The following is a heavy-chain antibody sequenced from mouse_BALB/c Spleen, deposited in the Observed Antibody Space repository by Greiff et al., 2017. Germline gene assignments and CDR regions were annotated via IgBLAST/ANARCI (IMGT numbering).Heavy chain of an antibody. CDR2: IWGDGST. J-gene: IGHJ4*01. CDR1: GFSLTGYG. CDR3: AREEYRYDGYYAMDY. V-gene: IGHV2-6-7*01. D-gene: IGHD2-14*01. Sequence: VKLMESGPGLVAPSPSLSITCTASGFSLTGYGVNWVRQPPGKGLEWLGMIWGDGSTDYNSALNSRLSISKDNSKSQVFLKMNRLQTDDTARYYCAREEYRYDGYYAMDYWGQGTSVTVSS.